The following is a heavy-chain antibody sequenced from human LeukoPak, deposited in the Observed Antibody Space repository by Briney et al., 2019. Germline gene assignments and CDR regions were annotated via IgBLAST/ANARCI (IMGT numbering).Heavy chain of an antibody. V-gene: IGHV4-59*01. CDR3: ARVYYYDSSGYYYFDY. Sequence: SETLSLTCTVSGVSISSYYWSWIRQPPGKGLEWIGYIYYSGSTNYNPALKSRVTISVDTSKNQFSLKLSSVTAADTALYYCARVYYYDSSGYYYFDYWGQGTLVTVSS. CDR2: IYYSGST. D-gene: IGHD3-22*01. J-gene: IGHJ4*02. CDR1: GVSISSYY.